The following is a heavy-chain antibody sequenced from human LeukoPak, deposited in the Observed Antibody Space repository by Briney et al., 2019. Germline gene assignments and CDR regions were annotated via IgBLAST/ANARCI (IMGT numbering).Heavy chain of an antibody. CDR3: ASFNSSGYFDY. CDR1: GGSISSGGYS. D-gene: IGHD3-22*01. CDR2: IYHSGST. V-gene: IGHV4-30-2*01. Sequence: SQTLSLTCAVSGGSISSGGYSWSWIRQPPGKGLEWIGYIYHSGSTYYNPSLKSRVTISVDRSKNQFSLKLSSVTAADTAVYYCASFNSSGYFDYWGQGTLVTVSS. J-gene: IGHJ4*02.